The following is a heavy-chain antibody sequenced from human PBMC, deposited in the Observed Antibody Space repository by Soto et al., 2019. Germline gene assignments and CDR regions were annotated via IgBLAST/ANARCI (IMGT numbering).Heavy chain of an antibody. CDR1: GYSFTTYW. V-gene: IGHV5-51*01. CDR3: ARHLDTSMAPSFYY. J-gene: IGHJ4*02. D-gene: IGHD5-18*01. CDR2: IYPGDSNT. Sequence: PGQSLKSSCKVSGYSFTTYWIGWVRQMPGKGLEWMGIIYPGDSNTRYSPSFQGQVTISADKSISTAYLQWSSLKASDTAIYYCARHLDTSMAPSFYYWGQGTLVTVSS.